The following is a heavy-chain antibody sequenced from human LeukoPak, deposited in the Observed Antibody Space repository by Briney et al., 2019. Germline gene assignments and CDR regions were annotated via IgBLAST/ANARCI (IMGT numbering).Heavy chain of an antibody. V-gene: IGHV4-61*02. J-gene: IGHJ3*02. Sequence: SETLSLTCTVSGGSISSGSYYWSWIRQPAGKGLEWIGRIYTSGSTNYNPSLKGRVTISVDTSKNQFSLKLSSVTAADTAVYYCARVGEWFARDAFDIWGQGTMVTVSS. CDR2: IYTSGST. D-gene: IGHD3-3*01. CDR1: GGSISSGSYY. CDR3: ARVGEWFARDAFDI.